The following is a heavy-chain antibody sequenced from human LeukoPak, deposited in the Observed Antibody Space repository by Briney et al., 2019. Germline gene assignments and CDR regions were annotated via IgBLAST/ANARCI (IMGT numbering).Heavy chain of an antibody. V-gene: IGHV3-20*04. CDR3: ARDQGSADY. Sequence: GGSLRRSCASSGFDFDDYGMTWVRQAPGKGLEWVSGINGNGGSTGYADSVRGRFIISRDNAKNYVHLQMDSLRAEDTAVYYCARDQGSADYWGQGTLVTVSS. CDR1: GFDFDDYG. CDR2: INGNGGST. J-gene: IGHJ4*02.